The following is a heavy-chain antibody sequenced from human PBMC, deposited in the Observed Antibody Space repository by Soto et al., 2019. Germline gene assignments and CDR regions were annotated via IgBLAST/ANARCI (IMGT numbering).Heavy chain of an antibody. D-gene: IGHD6-13*01. CDR1: GFTFSSYA. CDR3: AKHIAAAGTPYEY. Sequence: GGSLRLSCAASGFTFSSYAMSWVRQAPGKELEWISAISGSGGSTYYADSVKGRFTISRDNSKNTLYLQMNSLRAEDTAVYYCAKHIAAAGTPYEYGGQGTLVTVSS. CDR2: ISGSGGST. V-gene: IGHV3-23*01. J-gene: IGHJ4*02.